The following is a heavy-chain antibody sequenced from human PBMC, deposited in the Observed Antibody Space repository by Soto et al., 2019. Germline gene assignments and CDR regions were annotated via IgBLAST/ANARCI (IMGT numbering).Heavy chain of an antibody. D-gene: IGHD5-12*01. CDR3: AKDKGRILDTIIHPHTPNYYYYGMDV. CDR1: GFTFDDYA. Sequence: EVQLVESGGGLVQPGRSLRLSCAASGFTFDDYAMHWVRQAPGKGLEWVSGISWNSGSIGYADSVKGRFTISRDNAKNSLYLQMNSLRAEDTDLYYSAKDKGRILDTIIHPHTPNYYYYGMDVWAKGPRSPSP. J-gene: IGHJ6*02. V-gene: IGHV3-9*01. CDR2: ISWNSGSI.